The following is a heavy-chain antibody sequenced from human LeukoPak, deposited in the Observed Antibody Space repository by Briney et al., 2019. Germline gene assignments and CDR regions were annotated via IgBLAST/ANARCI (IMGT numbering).Heavy chain of an antibody. CDR2: ISSSGGST. CDR1: GFTFSSYG. CDR3: AKTYYDFWSGQYNWFDP. D-gene: IGHD3-3*01. Sequence: SGGSLRLSCAASGFTFSSYGMHWVRQAPGKGLEWVSAISSSGGSTYYADSVKGRFTISRDNSKNTLYLQMNSLRAEDTAVYYCAKTYYDFWSGQYNWFDPWGQGTLVTVSS. J-gene: IGHJ5*02. V-gene: IGHV3-23*01.